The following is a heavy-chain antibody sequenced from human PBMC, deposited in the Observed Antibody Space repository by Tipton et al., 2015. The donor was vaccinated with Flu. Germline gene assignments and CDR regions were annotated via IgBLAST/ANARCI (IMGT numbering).Heavy chain of an antibody. CDR1: GGSFSGYY. CDR2: INHSGST. Sequence: TLSLTCAVYGGSFSGYYWSWIRQPPGKGLEWIGEINHSGSTNYNPSLKSRVTISVDTSKNQFSLKLSSVTAADTAVYYCVRAVGSSSSYWGQGTLVTVSS. V-gene: IGHV4-34*01. J-gene: IGHJ4*02. D-gene: IGHD6-6*01. CDR3: VRAVGSSSSY.